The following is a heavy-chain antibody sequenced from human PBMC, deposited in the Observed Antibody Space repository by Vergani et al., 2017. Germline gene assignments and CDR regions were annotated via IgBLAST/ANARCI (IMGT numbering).Heavy chain of an antibody. J-gene: IGHJ5*02. CDR2: IIPIFGTA. CDR3: AGYDFWSGYPHWFDP. D-gene: IGHD3-3*01. Sequence: QVQLVQSGAEVKKPGSSVKVSCKASGGIFSSYAISWVRQAPGQGLEWMGGIIPIFGTANYAQKFQGRVTITADESTCTAYMEMSSLRSEDTAVYYCAGYDFWSGYPHWFDPWGQGTLVTVSS. CDR1: GGIFSSYA. V-gene: IGHV1-69*01.